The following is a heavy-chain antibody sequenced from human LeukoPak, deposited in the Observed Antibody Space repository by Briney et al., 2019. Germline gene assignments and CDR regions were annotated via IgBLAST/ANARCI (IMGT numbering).Heavy chain of an antibody. CDR1: GGSISSSSYY. CDR3: ARDEGMIASMDV. V-gene: IGHV4-39*07. D-gene: IGHD3-22*01. J-gene: IGHJ6*03. CDR2: IYYRGST. Sequence: SETLSLTCTVSGGSISSSSYYWGWIRQPPGKGLEWIGSIYYRGSTYYNPSLKSRVTISLDTSKDQFSLKLSSVTAADTAVYYCARDEGMIASMDVWGKGTTVTISS.